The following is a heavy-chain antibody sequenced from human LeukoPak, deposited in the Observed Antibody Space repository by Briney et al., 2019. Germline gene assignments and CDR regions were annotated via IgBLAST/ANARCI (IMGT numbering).Heavy chain of an antibody. CDR1: GFTFSSDA. Sequence: GGSQRLSCAASGFTFSSDAMHWVRQAPGKGLEWVAVISYDGSNKYYADSVKGRFTISRDNSKNTLYLQMNSLRAEDTAVYYCARGDGVGDYWGQGTLVTVSS. J-gene: IGHJ4*02. CDR2: ISYDGSNK. CDR3: ARGDGVGDY. D-gene: IGHD1-26*01. V-gene: IGHV3-30-3*01.